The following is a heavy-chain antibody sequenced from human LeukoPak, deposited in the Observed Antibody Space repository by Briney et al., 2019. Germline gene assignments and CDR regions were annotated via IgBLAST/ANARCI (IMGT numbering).Heavy chain of an antibody. V-gene: IGHV4-39*01. CDR1: AGSISSSSYY. CDR3: ARLSGSGSYYIGYYYYGMDV. CDR2: IYYSGST. J-gene: IGHJ6*02. D-gene: IGHD3-10*01. Sequence: SETLSLTCTVSAGSISSSSYYWGWIRQPPGKGLEWIGSIYYSGSTYYNPSLKSRVTISVDKSKNQFSLKLSSVTAADTAVYYCARLSGSGSYYIGYYYYGMDVWGQGTTVTVSS.